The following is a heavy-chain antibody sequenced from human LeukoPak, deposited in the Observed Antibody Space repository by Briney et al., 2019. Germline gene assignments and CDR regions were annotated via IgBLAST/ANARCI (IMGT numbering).Heavy chain of an antibody. Sequence: GGSLRLSCAASGFTFSSYAMSWVRQAPGKGLEWVSSISSSSSYIYYADSMKGRFTISRDNAKNSLYLQMNSLRAEDTAVYYCAREVVVVPAAYTYMDVWGQGTTVTVSS. V-gene: IGHV3-21*01. J-gene: IGHJ6*02. CDR1: GFTFSSYA. CDR3: AREVVVVPAAYTYMDV. CDR2: ISSSSSYI. D-gene: IGHD2-2*01.